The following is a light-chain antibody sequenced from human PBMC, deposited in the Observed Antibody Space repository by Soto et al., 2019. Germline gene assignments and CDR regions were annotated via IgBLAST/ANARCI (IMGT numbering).Light chain of an antibody. CDR2: GAF. V-gene: IGKV3D-11*02. CDR3: QQRSVWRPVT. Sequence: EIVLTQSPSTLSSSPGERATLSCRASPSVTNFLAWYQQKPGQAPRLLIYGAFNRATGIPARFSSSGAGTAFTLTISSLEPEDSAVSYCQQRSVWRPVTFGQGTRLEIK. J-gene: IGKJ5*01. CDR1: PSVTNF.